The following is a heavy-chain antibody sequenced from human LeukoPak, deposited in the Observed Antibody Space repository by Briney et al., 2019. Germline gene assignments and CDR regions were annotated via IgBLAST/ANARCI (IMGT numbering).Heavy chain of an antibody. CDR3: VRLPLGYCSSTSCLD. CDR2: ISSSTGNT. D-gene: IGHD2-2*01. V-gene: IGHV1-18*01. J-gene: IGHJ4*02. Sequence: ASVKVSCKASGYNFNTYGISWVRQAPGQGLEWMGWISSSTGNTKYAQKLQDRVTMTTDTSTSTAYLYLRNLRSDDTAVDYCVRLPLGYCSSTSCLDWGQGTLVTVSS. CDR1: GYNFNTYG.